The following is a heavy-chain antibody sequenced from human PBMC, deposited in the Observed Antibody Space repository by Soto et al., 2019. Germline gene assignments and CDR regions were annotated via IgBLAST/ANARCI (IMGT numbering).Heavy chain of an antibody. D-gene: IGHD6-13*01. CDR2: IIPNVDAA. CDR1: GDTFNNYA. V-gene: IGHV1-69*01. J-gene: IGHJ5*02. Sequence: QLHLVQSGAEVKKPGSSVKVSCKASGDTFNNYAISWVRQAPGQGLEWVGGIIPNVDAANSAQKFQGRVTITADESTSTAYMELSRLRSEDTAVYYCVAGGVAAAGRPNASWGQGTLVTVSS. CDR3: VAGGVAAAGRPNAS.